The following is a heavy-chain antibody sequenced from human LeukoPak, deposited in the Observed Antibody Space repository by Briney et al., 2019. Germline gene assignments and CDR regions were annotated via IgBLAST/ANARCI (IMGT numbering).Heavy chain of an antibody. V-gene: IGHV3-74*01. CDR1: GFTFSSYW. Sequence: GGSLRLSCAASGFTFSSYWMNWVRQAPGKGLVWVSRISDDGGSTTYADSVEGRFTISRDNAKNTLYLQMNSLRAEDTAVYYCTSLRLEDYWGQGTLVTVSS. CDR2: ISDDGGST. J-gene: IGHJ4*02. D-gene: IGHD6-25*01. CDR3: TSLRLEDY.